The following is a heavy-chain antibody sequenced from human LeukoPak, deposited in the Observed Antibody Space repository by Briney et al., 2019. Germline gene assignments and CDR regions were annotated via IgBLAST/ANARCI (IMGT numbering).Heavy chain of an antibody. CDR2: IRSKAYGGTT. CDR1: GFTFGVYA. D-gene: IGHD3-22*01. CDR3: TRLHEPLYYYDRTQVRYYYYGMDV. Sequence: PGGSLRLSCTPSGFTFGVYAMSWVRQAPRGGLEWVGFIRSKAYGGTTEYAASVKGTFTISRDDSRSIAYLQMNSLKTEDTAVYYCTRLHEPLYYYDRTQVRYYYYGMDVWGQGTTVTVSS. J-gene: IGHJ6*02. V-gene: IGHV3-49*04.